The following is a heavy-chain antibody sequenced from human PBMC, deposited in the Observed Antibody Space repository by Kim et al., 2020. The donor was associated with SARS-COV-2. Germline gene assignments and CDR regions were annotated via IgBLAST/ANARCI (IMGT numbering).Heavy chain of an antibody. J-gene: IGHJ4*02. Sequence: GRSLRLSCAASGFTFSSYAMHWVRQAPGKGLEWVAVISYDGSNKFYADSVKGRFTISRDNSKNTLYLQMNSLRPDDTAVYYCATVPSYGSGSYGWGQGTLLTVSA. CDR1: GFTFSSYA. D-gene: IGHD3-10*01. V-gene: IGHV3-30*04. CDR2: ISYDGSNK. CDR3: ATVPSYGSGSYG.